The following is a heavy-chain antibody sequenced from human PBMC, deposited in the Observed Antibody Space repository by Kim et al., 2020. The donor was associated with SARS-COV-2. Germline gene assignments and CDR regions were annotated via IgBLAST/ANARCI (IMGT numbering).Heavy chain of an antibody. J-gene: IGHJ3*02. Sequence: TKNAASVKGRFNISRDDSRNLVYLQMNSLKTEDTAVYYCGRSGSYKAIDIWGQGTVVTVSS. D-gene: IGHD1-26*01. CDR3: GRSGSYKAIDI. CDR2: T. V-gene: IGHV3-72*01.